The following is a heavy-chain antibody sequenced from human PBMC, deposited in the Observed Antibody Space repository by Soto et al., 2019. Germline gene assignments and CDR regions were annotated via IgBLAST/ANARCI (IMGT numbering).Heavy chain of an antibody. V-gene: IGHV3-23*01. CDR3: VKGQSSTWSQTGGMDV. J-gene: IGHJ6*02. D-gene: IGHD6-13*01. CDR1: GFIFSTYA. CDR2: IDDSGATT. Sequence: EVQLLESGGGLVQPGGSLRLSCAASGFIFSTYAMSWVRQAPGKGLEWVSGIDDSGATTYYADSVKGRLTISRDNSKNTLYLHMGSLRAKDTAVYYCVKGQSSTWSQTGGMDVWGQGTTVTVSS.